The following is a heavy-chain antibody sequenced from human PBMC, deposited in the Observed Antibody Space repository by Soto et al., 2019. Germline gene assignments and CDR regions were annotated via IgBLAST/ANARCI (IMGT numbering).Heavy chain of an antibody. Sequence: SETLSLTCTVSGGSISSGGYYWSWIRQHPGKGLEWIGYIYYSGSTYYNPSLKSRITISVDTSKNQFSLKLSSVTAADTAVYYCARVGGINWFDPWGQGTLVTVSS. J-gene: IGHJ5*02. CDR1: GGSISSGGYY. D-gene: IGHD1-20*01. CDR3: ARVGGINWFDP. V-gene: IGHV4-31*03. CDR2: IYYSGST.